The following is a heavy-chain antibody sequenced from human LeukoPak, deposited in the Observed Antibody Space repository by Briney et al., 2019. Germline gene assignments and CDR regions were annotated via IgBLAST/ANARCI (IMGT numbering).Heavy chain of an antibody. CDR2: IYYSGST. V-gene: IGHV4-31*03. J-gene: IGHJ4*02. D-gene: IGHD2/OR15-2a*01. CDR1: VDSISSGCYY. Sequence: TSETLSLTCTVSVDSISSGCYYWSWIRQHPGKGLEWIGYIYYSGSTYYNPSLKSRVTISVDTSKNQFSLKLSSVTAADTAVYYCARETALNFLLDYWGQGTLVTVSS. CDR3: ARETALNFLLDY.